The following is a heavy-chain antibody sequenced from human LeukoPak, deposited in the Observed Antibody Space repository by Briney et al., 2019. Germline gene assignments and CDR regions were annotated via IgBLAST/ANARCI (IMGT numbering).Heavy chain of an antibody. CDR1: GFTFSSYA. J-gene: IGHJ4*02. Sequence: PGGSLRLSCAASGFTFSSYAMHWVRQAPGKGLEWVAVISNDGSNENYADPVKGRFTISRDNSKSTLYLQMNSLRAEDTGVYYCAKDRGYWGQGTLVTVSS. V-gene: IGHV3-30*04. CDR3: AKDRGY. CDR2: ISNDGSNE.